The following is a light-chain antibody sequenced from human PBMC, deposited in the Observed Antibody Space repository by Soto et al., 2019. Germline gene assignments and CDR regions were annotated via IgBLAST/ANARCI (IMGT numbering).Light chain of an antibody. V-gene: IGLV2-14*01. CDR2: DVS. CDR1: SSDIGGYNY. Sequence: QSALTQPASVSGSPGQSITISCTGTSSDIGGYNYVSWYRQHPGKAPKLMIYDVSNRPSGVSNRFFGSKSGNTASLTISALQAEDEADYYCSSYTTTSTLVFGGGTKVTVL. CDR3: SSYTTTSTLV. J-gene: IGLJ2*01.